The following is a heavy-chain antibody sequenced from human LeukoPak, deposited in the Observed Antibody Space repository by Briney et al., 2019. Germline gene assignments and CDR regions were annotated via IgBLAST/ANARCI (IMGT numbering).Heavy chain of an antibody. CDR3: ARGSVRYSGYDHLDY. CDR1: GVSISSGDYY. D-gene: IGHD5-12*01. Sequence: SQTLSLTCTVSGVSISSGDYYWSWIRQPPGKGLEWIGYIYYSGSTYYNPSLMSRVTISVDTSKNQFSLKLSSVTAADTAVYYCARGSVRYSGYDHLDYWGQGTLVTVSS. V-gene: IGHV4-30-4*01. J-gene: IGHJ4*02. CDR2: IYYSGST.